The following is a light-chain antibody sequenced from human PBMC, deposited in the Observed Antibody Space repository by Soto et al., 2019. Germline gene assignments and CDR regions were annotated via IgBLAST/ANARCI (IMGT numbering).Light chain of an antibody. CDR1: QSVSSN. Sequence: EIVMTQSPATLSVSPGERATLSCRASQSVSSNLAWYQQKPGQAPRLLIYGASTRATGIPARFSGSGSGPEFTLTISRLQSEDFAVYYCQQYNNWPPWTFGQGTQVEIK. V-gene: IGKV3-15*01. J-gene: IGKJ1*01. CDR2: GAS. CDR3: QQYNNWPPWT.